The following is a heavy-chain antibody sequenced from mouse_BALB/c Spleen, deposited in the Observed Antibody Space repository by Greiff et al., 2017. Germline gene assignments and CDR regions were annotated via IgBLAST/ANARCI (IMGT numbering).Heavy chain of an antibody. CDR1: GYTFTDYN. J-gene: IGHJ3*01. CDR3: ARDGNYWFAY. Sequence: VHVKQSGPELVKPGASVKIPCKASGYTFTDYNMDWVKQSHGKSLEWIGDINPNNGGTIYNQKFKGKATLTVDKSSSTAYMELRSLTSEDTAVYYCARDGNYWFAYWGQGTLVTVSA. D-gene: IGHD2-1*01. CDR2: INPNNGGT. V-gene: IGHV1-18*01.